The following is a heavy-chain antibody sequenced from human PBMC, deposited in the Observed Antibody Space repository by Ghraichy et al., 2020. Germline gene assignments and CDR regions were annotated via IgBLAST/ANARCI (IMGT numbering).Heavy chain of an antibody. V-gene: IGHV3-9*01. CDR2: ISWNSGSI. D-gene: IGHD3-9*01. CDR3: AKARWRYFDSYFDY. CDR1: GFTFDDYA. J-gene: IGHJ4*02. Sequence: GGSLRLSCAASGFTFDDYAMHWVRQAPGKGLEWVSGISWNSGSIGYADSVKGRFTISRDNAKNSLYLQMNSLRAEDTALYYCAKARWRYFDSYFDYWGQGTLVTVSS.